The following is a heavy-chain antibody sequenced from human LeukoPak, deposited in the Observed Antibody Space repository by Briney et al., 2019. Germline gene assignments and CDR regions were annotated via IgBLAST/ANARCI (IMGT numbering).Heavy chain of an antibody. V-gene: IGHV4-59*01. D-gene: IGHD1-26*01. J-gene: IGHJ4*02. CDR2: IYYSGST. Sequence: SETLSFNCTVSGGSISSYYWSWIRQPPGKGLEWIGYIYYSGSTNYNPSLKSRVTISVDTSKNQFSLKLSSVTAADTAVYYCARDRGGSYEFDYWGQGTLVTVSS. CDR3: ARDRGGSYEFDY. CDR1: GGSISSYY.